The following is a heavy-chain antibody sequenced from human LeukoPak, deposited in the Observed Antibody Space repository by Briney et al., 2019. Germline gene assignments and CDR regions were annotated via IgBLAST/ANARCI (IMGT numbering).Heavy chain of an antibody. CDR1: GSTFSSYA. CDR3: ARVAAGGHVDY. Sequence: GGFLRLSCAVSGSTFSSYAMHWVRQAPSKGPEWVAAISYDGSNKYYADSVKGRFTISRDNSKNTLYLQMNSLRGEDTAVYYCARVAAGGHVDYWGQGTLVTVSS. J-gene: IGHJ4*02. V-gene: IGHV3-30-3*01. D-gene: IGHD6-13*01. CDR2: ISYDGSNK.